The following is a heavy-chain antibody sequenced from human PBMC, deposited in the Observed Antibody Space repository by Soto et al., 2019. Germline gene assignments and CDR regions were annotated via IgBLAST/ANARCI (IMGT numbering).Heavy chain of an antibody. V-gene: IGHV1-69*13. CDR2: IIPIFGTA. CDR3: ARESRQQLVGASASTVYYFAY. D-gene: IGHD6-13*01. CDR1: GGTFSSYA. Sequence: SVKVSCKASGGTFSSYAISWVRQAPGQGLEWMGGIIPIFGTANYAQKFQGRVTITADESTSTAYMELSSLRSEDTAVYYCARESRQQLVGASASTVYYFAYGGQEPRAT. J-gene: IGHJ4*02.